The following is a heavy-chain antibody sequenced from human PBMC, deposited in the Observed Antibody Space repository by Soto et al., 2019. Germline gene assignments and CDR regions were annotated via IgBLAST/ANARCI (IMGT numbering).Heavy chain of an antibody. J-gene: IGHJ3*02. Sequence: GASVKVSCKVSGYTLTELSMHWVRQAPGKGLEWMGGFDPEDGETIYAQKFQGRVTMTEDTSTDTAYMELSSLRSEDTAVYYCATLGWLLPHDAFDIWGQGTMVTVS. CDR1: GYTLTELS. V-gene: IGHV1-24*01. D-gene: IGHD3-22*01. CDR3: ATLGWLLPHDAFDI. CDR2: FDPEDGET.